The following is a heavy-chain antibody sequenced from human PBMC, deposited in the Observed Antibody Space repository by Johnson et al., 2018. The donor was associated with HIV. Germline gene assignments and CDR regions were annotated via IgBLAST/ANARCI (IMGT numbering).Heavy chain of an antibody. CDR2: ISSSGSTI. CDR3: ARVIAAAGGRPYDAFDI. J-gene: IGHJ3*02. Sequence: QVQLVESGGGVVQPGRSLRLSCAASGFTFRVTQAPGKGLEWVSYISSSGSTIYYADSVKGRFTISRDNAKNSLYLQMNSLIAEDTAVYYCARVIAAAGGRPYDAFDIWGQGTMVTVSS. CDR1: GFTFRV. D-gene: IGHD6-13*01. V-gene: IGHV3-11*04.